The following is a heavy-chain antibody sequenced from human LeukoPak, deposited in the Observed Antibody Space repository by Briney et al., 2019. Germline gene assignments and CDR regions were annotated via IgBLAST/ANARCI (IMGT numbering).Heavy chain of an antibody. CDR3: AKTRDGSGSNYYYMDV. CDR1: GFTFDDSA. V-gene: IGHV3-9*01. Sequence: GRSLRLSCAASGFTFDDSAMHWVRHAPGKGLEWVSEISLHSGSLGYADSVKGRFTISRDKAKNSLYLQMNSLRAEDTALYYCAKTRDGSGSNYYYMDVWGKGTTVTVSS. J-gene: IGHJ6*03. D-gene: IGHD3-10*01. CDR2: ISLHSGSL.